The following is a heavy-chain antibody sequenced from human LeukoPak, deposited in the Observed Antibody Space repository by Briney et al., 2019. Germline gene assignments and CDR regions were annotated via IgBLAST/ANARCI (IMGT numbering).Heavy chain of an antibody. Sequence: GGSLRLSCAASGFTFSNYWMHWVRQAPGKGLVWVSRLDTDGSDTSYADSVKGRFTISRDNAKNTLYLQMNNLRAEDTAMYHCARDRYPAAREFDYWGQGTLVTVSS. V-gene: IGHV3-74*01. CDR1: GFTFSNYW. J-gene: IGHJ4*02. D-gene: IGHD2-2*01. CDR3: ARDRYPAAREFDY. CDR2: LDTDGSDT.